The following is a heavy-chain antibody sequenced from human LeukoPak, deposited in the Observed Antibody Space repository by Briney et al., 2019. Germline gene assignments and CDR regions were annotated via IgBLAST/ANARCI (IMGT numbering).Heavy chain of an antibody. D-gene: IGHD2-2*01. V-gene: IGHV3-33*01. CDR2: IWYDGSNK. Sequence: PGGSLRLSCAASGFTFSSYGMHWVRQAPGKGLEWVAVIWYDGSNKYYADSVKGRFTISRDNSKNTLYLQMNGLRAEDTAVYYCARVDCSSTSCYYYYGMDVWGQGTTVTVSS. CDR3: ARVDCSSTSCYYYYGMDV. J-gene: IGHJ6*02. CDR1: GFTFSSYG.